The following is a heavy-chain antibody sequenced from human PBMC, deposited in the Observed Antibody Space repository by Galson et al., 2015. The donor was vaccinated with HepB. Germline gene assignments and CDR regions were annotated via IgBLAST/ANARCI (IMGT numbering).Heavy chain of an antibody. CDR2: INPSGGST. J-gene: IGHJ3*02. V-gene: IGHV1-46*01. CDR3: ARDRSREHYYDSSGYEYAFDI. D-gene: IGHD3-22*01. Sequence: SCKASGYTFTSYYMHWARQAPGQGLEWMGIINPSGGSTSYAQKFQGRVTMTRDTSTSTVYMELSSLRSEDTAVYYCARDRSREHYYDSSGYEYAFDIWGQGTMVTVSS. CDR1: GYTFTSYY.